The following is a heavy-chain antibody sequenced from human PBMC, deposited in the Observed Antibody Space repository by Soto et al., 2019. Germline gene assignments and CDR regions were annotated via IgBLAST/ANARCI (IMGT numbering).Heavy chain of an antibody. CDR2: IRQDGSEI. CDR1: GFSISGFW. D-gene: IGHD3-16*01. V-gene: IGHV3-7*01. J-gene: IGHJ6*03. Sequence: VGSLSLSCAVSGFSISGFWMCWARQAPGKGLEWVANIRQDGSEIYYVDSVKGRFTISRDNAQNSLYLQMSSLRPEDTAVYYCARDFGFRGPKYCCYYMDVWGKGTTVTVSS. CDR3: ARDFGFRGPKYCCYYMDV.